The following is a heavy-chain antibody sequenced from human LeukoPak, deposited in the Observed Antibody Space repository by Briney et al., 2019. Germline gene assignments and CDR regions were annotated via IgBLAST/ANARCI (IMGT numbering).Heavy chain of an antibody. Sequence: PSETLSLTCTVSGGSISSYYWSWIRQPPGKGLEWIGYIYYSGSTNYNPSLKSRVTISVDTSKNQFSLKLSSVTAADTAVYYCARDSYYYGSGSPYFDYWGQGTLVTVSS. V-gene: IGHV4-59*12. CDR3: ARDSYYYGSGSPYFDY. D-gene: IGHD3-10*01. CDR1: GGSISSYY. J-gene: IGHJ4*02. CDR2: IYYSGST.